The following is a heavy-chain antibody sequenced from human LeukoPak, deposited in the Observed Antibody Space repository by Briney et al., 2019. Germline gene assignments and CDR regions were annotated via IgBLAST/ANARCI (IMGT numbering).Heavy chain of an antibody. CDR3: AREGPGSGNSYYYYMDV. CDR2: ISYDGSNK. J-gene: IGHJ6*03. V-gene: IGHV3-30*03. D-gene: IGHD3-10*01. CDR1: GFTFSSYG. Sequence: PGGSLRLSCAASGFTFSSYGMHWVRQAPGKGLEWVAVISYDGSNKYYADSVKGRFTISRDNSKNTLYLQMNSLRAEDTAVYYCAREGPGSGNSYYYYMDVWGKGTTVTISS.